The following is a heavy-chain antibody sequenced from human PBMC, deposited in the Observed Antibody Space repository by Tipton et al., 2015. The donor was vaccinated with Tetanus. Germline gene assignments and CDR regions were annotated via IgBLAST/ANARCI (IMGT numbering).Heavy chain of an antibody. D-gene: IGHD2-21*01. Sequence: TLSLTCTVSGGSMKSRSYYWSWIRQLPGKGLEWIGFVYDSGLSFHNPSLRNRVFISVDASKNNFSLRLTPVTAADTAVYYCARGLCGGDRCYDSGYFSYGMDVWGQGTTVTVSS. CDR3: ARGLCGGDRCYDSGYFSYGMDV. J-gene: IGHJ6*02. V-gene: IGHV4-31*03. CDR2: VYDSGLS. CDR1: GGSMKSRSYY.